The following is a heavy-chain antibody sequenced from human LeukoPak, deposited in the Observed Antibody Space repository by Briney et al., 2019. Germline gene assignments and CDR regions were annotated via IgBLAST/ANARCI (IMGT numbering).Heavy chain of an antibody. D-gene: IGHD3-9*01. CDR2: IRSSGSA. Sequence: SETLSLTCSVSGGSISTYYWNWIRQPAGKGLECIGRIRSSGSASYNPSLKSRVTMSLDTSKNQFSLKLSPVTAADTAVYYCARYFNGGMDVWGQGTTVTVSS. CDR1: GGSISTYY. V-gene: IGHV4-4*07. CDR3: ARYFNGGMDV. J-gene: IGHJ6*02.